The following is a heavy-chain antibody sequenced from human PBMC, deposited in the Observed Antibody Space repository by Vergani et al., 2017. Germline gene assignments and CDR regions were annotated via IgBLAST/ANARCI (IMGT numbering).Heavy chain of an antibody. CDR3: VRVGDSSGYYYDFVDY. CDR1: GYSFTSYW. D-gene: IGHD3-22*01. CDR2: IDPSDSYT. V-gene: IGHV5-10-1*03. J-gene: IGHJ4*02. Sequence: EVQLVPSGAEVKKPGESLRISCKGSGYSFTSYWISWVRQMPGKGLEWMGRIDPSDSYTNYSPSFQGHVTISADKSISTAYLQWSSLKASDTAMYYCVRVGDSSGYYYDFVDYWGQGTLVTVSS.